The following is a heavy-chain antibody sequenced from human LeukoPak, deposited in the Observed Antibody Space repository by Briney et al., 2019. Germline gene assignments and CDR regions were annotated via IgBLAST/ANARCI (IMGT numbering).Heavy chain of an antibody. CDR2: ISWNSGYI. V-gene: IGHV3-9*01. CDR1: GLTFDNYA. Sequence: PTGGSLRLSCAASGLTFDNYAMLWARQAPGGSLEWLSNISWNSGYIGYADSVKGRFTISRDNAKKSLDLQMNSLRAEDTAFYYCAKVRGTYSSGYFFDYWGQGTLVTVSS. CDR3: AKVRGTYSSGYFFDY. J-gene: IGHJ4*02. D-gene: IGHD6-19*01.